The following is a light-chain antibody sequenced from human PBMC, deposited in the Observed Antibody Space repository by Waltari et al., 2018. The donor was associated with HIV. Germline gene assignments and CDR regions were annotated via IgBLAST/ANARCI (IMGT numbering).Light chain of an antibody. Sequence: QSVLTQPPSASGTPGQRVSISCSGSRSNAGSNTVTWYQQLPGTAPKLLIYSNNQRPSGVPDRLSGSKSGTSASLAISGLQSEDEADYYCAAWDDSLNVPVFGGGTKLTVL. CDR2: SNN. J-gene: IGLJ3*02. V-gene: IGLV1-44*01. CDR1: RSNAGSNT. CDR3: AAWDDSLNVPV.